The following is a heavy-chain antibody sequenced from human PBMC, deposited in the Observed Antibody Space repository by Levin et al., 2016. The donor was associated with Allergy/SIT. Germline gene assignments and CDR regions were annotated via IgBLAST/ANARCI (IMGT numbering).Heavy chain of an antibody. D-gene: IGHD3-10*01. CDR2: ISAYNGNT. CDR3: ARDRRIYYGSGVGFLSGGY. J-gene: IGHJ4*02. V-gene: IGHV1-18*01. Sequence: WVRQAPGQGLEWMGWISAYNGNTNYAQKLQGRVTMTTDTSTSTAYMELRSLRSDDTAVYYCARDRRIYYGSGVGFLSGGYWGQGTLVTVSS.